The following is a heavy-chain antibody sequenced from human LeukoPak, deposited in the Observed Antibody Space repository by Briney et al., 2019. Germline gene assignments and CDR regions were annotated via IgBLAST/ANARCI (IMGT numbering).Heavy chain of an antibody. CDR1: GGTFSSYA. CDR3: AREVRQPLLYPDSRLPFDY. J-gene: IGHJ4*02. D-gene: IGHD2-2*02. Sequence: ASVTVSCKASGGTFSSYAISWVRQAPGQGLEWMGGIIPIFGTANYAQKFQGRVTITADESTSTAYMELSSLRSEDTAVYYCAREVRQPLLYPDSRLPFDYGGQGTLVTVSS. CDR2: IIPIFGTA. V-gene: IGHV1-69*13.